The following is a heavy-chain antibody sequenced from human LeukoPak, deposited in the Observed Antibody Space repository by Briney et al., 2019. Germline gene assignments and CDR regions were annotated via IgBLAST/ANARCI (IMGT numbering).Heavy chain of an antibody. J-gene: IGHJ6*03. V-gene: IGHV3-23*01. CDR3: ASTPYSSSWYYYYYMDV. CDR1: GFTFSSYS. D-gene: IGHD6-13*01. Sequence: GGSLRLSCAASGFTFSSYSMNWVRQAPGKGLEWVSAISGSGGSTYYADSVKGRFTISRDNSKNTLYLQMNSLRAEDTAVYYCASTPYSSSWYYYYYMDVWGKGTTVTISS. CDR2: ISGSGGST.